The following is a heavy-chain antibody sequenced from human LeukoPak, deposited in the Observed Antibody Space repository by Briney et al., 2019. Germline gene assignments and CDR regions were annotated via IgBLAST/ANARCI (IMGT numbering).Heavy chain of an antibody. V-gene: IGHV3-30*02. CDR2: IRSDGSNK. D-gene: IGHD6-13*01. J-gene: IGHJ4*02. CDR3: AKNRPSGAGAEDY. Sequence: GGSLRLSCAASGFTFSSYGMHWVRQAPGKGLEWVAFIRSDGSNKYYADSVKGRFTISRDNSKLYLQMNSLRDEDTAVYYCAKNRPSGAGAEDYWGQGTLVTVSS. CDR1: GFTFSSYG.